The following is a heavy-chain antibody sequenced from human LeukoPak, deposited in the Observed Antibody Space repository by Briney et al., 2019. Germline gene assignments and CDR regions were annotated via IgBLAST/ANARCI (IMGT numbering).Heavy chain of an antibody. Sequence: PSETLSLTCAVSGGSMRSSSYYWGCIRLPPGTGLECASIIYANGDTLYAASVRGRFTFSRDNSKNTFYLQMNSLRAEDTAIYYCAHGDYPLTYWGQGTLVTVSS. J-gene: IGHJ4*02. D-gene: IGHD4-17*01. CDR3: AHGDYPLTY. V-gene: IGHV3-66*01. CDR2: IYANGDT. CDR1: GGSMRSSSYY.